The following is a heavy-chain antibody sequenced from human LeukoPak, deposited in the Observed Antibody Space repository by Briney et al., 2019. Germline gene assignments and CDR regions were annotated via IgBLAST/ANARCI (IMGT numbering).Heavy chain of an antibody. CDR3: ARALGSSGENWFDP. V-gene: IGHV1-18*01. CDR2: IRGDNGHR. D-gene: IGHD6-6*01. J-gene: IGHJ5*02. CDR1: GYTFTNYG. Sequence: GASVEVSCKASGYTFTNYGISWVRQAPGQGLEWMGWIRGDNGHRKYAQKFQGRVTMTTDTFTTTAYMDLRSLRSDDTAVYYCARALGSSGENWFDPWGQGTLVTVSS.